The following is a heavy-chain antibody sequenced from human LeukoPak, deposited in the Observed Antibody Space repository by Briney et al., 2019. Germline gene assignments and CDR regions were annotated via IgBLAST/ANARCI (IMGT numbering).Heavy chain of an antibody. V-gene: IGHV3-7*01. Sequence: GGSLRLSCAASGFTFSSYAMSWVRQAPGKGLELVANIKQDGSEKYYVDSVQGRFTISRDNAKNSLYLQMNSLRVEDTAVYYCARRIVGPTSGGDYWGQGTPVTVSS. CDR3: ARRIVGPTSGGDY. CDR1: GFTFSSYA. CDR2: IKQDGSEK. J-gene: IGHJ4*02. D-gene: IGHD1-26*01.